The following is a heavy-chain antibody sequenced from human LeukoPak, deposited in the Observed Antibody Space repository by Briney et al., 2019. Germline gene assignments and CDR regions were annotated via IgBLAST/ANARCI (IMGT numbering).Heavy chain of an antibody. J-gene: IGHJ4*02. D-gene: IGHD5-24*01. CDR1: GYSISSGYY. CDR3: ARGKGYNTPFDY. Sequence: SETLSLTCTVSGYSISSGYYWGWIRQPPGKKLEWIGFVSHTGSTNYNPSLTSRVTISVDTSKNQFSLKLTSVAAADTAIYFCARGKGYNTPFDYWGQGILVTVSS. V-gene: IGHV4-38-2*02. CDR2: VSHTGST.